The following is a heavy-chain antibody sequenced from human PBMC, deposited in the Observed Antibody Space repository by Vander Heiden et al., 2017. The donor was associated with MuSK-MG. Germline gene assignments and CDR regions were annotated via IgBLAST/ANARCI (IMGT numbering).Heavy chain of an antibody. D-gene: IGHD4-17*01. Sequence: EVQLVESGGGLVQPGGSLNLSCAASGFTSSASAMHWVRQASGKGLEWVGRIRSKANSYATAYAASVKGRFTISRDDSKNTAYLQMNSLKTEDTAVYYCTRMGTTVTTSDAFDIWGQGTMVTVSS. V-gene: IGHV3-73*01. CDR2: IRSKANSYAT. CDR1: GFTSSASA. J-gene: IGHJ3*02. CDR3: TRMGTTVTTSDAFDI.